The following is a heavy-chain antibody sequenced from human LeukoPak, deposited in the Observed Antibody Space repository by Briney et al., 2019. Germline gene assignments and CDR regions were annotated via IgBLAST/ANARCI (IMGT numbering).Heavy chain of an antibody. CDR1: GGSISSYY. Sequence: SETLSLTCTVSGGSISSYYWSWIRQPPGKGLEWIGYIYYSGSTNYNPSLKSRVTISVDTSKNQFSLKLSSVTAADMAVYYCARYYYDSSGYYFGGAFDIWGQGTMVTVSS. CDR2: IYYSGST. V-gene: IGHV4-59*01. D-gene: IGHD3-22*01. J-gene: IGHJ3*02. CDR3: ARYYYDSSGYYFGGAFDI.